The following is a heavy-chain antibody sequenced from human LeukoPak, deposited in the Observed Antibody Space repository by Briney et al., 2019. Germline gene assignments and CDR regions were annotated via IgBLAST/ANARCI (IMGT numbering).Heavy chain of an antibody. CDR2: INPNSGGT. D-gene: IGHD3-22*01. CDR3: ARTRGYYDSSGYLFDY. V-gene: IGHV1-2*02. J-gene: IGHJ4*02. CDR1: GGTFSSYA. Sequence: GASVKVSCKASGGTFSSYAISWVRQAPGQGLEWMGWINPNSGGTNYAQKFQGRVTMTRDTSISTAYMELSRLRSDDTAVYYCARTRGYYDSSGYLFDYWGQGTLVTVSS.